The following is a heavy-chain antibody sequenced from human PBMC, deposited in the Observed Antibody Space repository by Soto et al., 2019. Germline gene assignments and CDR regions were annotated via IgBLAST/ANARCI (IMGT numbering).Heavy chain of an antibody. D-gene: IGHD1-26*01. Sequence: GGSLRLSCAASGFRFRTRAMSWVRQAPGKGLEWVASIRPGGDSTYYADSVKGRFAVSRDNSNVTLYLQMDSLRVEDTAIYYCTTHEEGAPWAGGFDSWGQGALVTVSS. V-gene: IGHV3-23*01. CDR3: TTHEEGAPWAGGFDS. J-gene: IGHJ5*01. CDR1: GFRFRTRA. CDR2: IRPGGDST.